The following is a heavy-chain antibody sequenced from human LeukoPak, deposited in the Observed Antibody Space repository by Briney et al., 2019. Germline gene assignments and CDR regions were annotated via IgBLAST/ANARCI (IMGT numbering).Heavy chain of an antibody. D-gene: IGHD3-3*01. V-gene: IGHV3-33*08. CDR3: ARGAAVPSYDFWSGPKYYFDY. CDR2: IWYDGSNK. Sequence: GGSLRLSCAASGFTFSSYAMHWVRQAPGKGLEWVAVIWYDGSNKYYADSVKGRFTISRDNSKNTPYLQMNSLRAEDTAVYYCARGAAVPSYDFWSGPKYYFDYWGQGTLVTVSS. J-gene: IGHJ4*02. CDR1: GFTFSSYA.